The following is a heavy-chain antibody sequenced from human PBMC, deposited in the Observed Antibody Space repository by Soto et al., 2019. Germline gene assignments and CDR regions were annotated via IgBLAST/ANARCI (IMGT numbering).Heavy chain of an antibody. V-gene: IGHV3-30*18. D-gene: IGHD2-2*02. CDR1: GFTFSSYG. CDR2: ISYDGSNK. Sequence: PGGSLRLSCAASGFTFSSYGMHWVRQAPGKGLEWVAVISYDGSNKYYADSVKGRFTISRDNSKNTLYLQMNSLRAEDTAVYYCAKDSRVVVVPAAIGGNYFDYWGQGTLVTVSS. J-gene: IGHJ4*02. CDR3: AKDSRVVVVPAAIGGNYFDY.